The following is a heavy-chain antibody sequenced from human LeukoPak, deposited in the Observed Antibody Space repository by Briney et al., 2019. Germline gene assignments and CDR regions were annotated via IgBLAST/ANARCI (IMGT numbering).Heavy chain of an antibody. CDR3: ARVMNDYGDYVFDY. CDR2: ISSSSGYI. J-gene: IGHJ4*02. Sequence: GGSLRFSCAASGFTFSIYTMNWVRQAPGKGLEWAASISSSSGYIYYAASVKGRLTISRNNAKNSLYLQMNSLRTEDTAVYYCARVMNDYGDYVFDYWGQGTLVTVSS. D-gene: IGHD4-17*01. V-gene: IGHV3-21*01. CDR1: GFTFSIYT.